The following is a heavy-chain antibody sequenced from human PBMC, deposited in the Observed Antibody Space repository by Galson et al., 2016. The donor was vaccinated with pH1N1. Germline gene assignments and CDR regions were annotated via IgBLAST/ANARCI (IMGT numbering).Heavy chain of an antibody. CDR3: VFDTVPNGADH. V-gene: IGHV3-53*01. D-gene: IGHD4-17*01. Sequence: SLRLSCAASEFLVSDRFMSWVRQAPGKRLEWVSIMYPGGGTNYADFAEGRFTTSRDTSKNMLFLHMSHLRADDTALYYCVFDTVPNGADHWGQGTLVTVSS. CDR2: MYPGGGT. CDR1: EFLVSDRF. J-gene: IGHJ5*02.